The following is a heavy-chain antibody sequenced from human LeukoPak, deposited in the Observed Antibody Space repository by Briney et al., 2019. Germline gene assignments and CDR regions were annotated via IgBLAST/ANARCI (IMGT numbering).Heavy chain of an antibody. V-gene: IGHV1-69*13. Sequence: GASVKVSCKASGYTFSSYGISWVRQAPGQGLEWMGGIIPIFGTANYAQKFQGRVTITADESTSTAYMELSSLRSEDTAVYYCARTRDGNDFWSCYYTNSWFDPWGQGTLVTVSS. J-gene: IGHJ5*02. D-gene: IGHD3-3*01. CDR3: ARTRDGNDFWSCYYTNSWFDP. CDR2: IIPIFGTA. CDR1: GYTFSSYG.